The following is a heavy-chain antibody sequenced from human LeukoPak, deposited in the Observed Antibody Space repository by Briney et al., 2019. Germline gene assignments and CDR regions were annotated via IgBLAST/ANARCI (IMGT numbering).Heavy chain of an antibody. J-gene: IGHJ6*03. CDR1: GFTFSNYA. V-gene: IGHV3-30*04. Sequence: GGSLRLSCAASGFTFSNYAMHWVRQAPGKGLEWVAVISYDGSNKYYADSVKGRFTISRDISKNTLYLQMDSLGPEDTAVYYCARDPYSGNYGTYYYYYMDVWGKGTTVTISS. CDR2: ISYDGSNK. D-gene: IGHD1-26*01. CDR3: ARDPYSGNYGTYYYYYMDV.